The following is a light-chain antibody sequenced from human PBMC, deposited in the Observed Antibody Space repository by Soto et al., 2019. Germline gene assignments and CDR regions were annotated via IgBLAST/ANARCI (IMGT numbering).Light chain of an antibody. CDR1: SSLISN. CDR3: QQYSIWPYT. Sequence: IVMTQSPATLSVSPGKSASLSCRAGSSLISNLAWYHLKPGQAPRLLMFGASTRATGVPARFSGSGSETEFTLTISSLQSEDFAVYYCQQYSIWPYTFGQGTKLEI. V-gene: IGKV3-15*01. CDR2: GAS. J-gene: IGKJ2*01.